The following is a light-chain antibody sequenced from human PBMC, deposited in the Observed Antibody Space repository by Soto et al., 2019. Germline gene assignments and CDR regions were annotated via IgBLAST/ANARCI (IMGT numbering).Light chain of an antibody. CDR1: QGISSY. Sequence: DIQLTQSPSFLSASVGDIVTITCRASQGISSYLAWYQQKPGKAPKLLIYAASTLQIWVPSRFSGSGSGTEVTLTISSLQPEDFATYYCQQLNSYPYTFGQGTKLEIK. CDR2: AAS. J-gene: IGKJ2*01. V-gene: IGKV1-9*01. CDR3: QQLNSYPYT.